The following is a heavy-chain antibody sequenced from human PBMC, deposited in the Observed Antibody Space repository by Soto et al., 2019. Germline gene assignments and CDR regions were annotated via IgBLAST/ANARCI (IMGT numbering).Heavy chain of an antibody. J-gene: IGHJ4*02. D-gene: IGHD5-12*01. Sequence: QVQLVQSGAEVKKPGSSVKVSCKASGGTFSSYTISWVRQAPGQGLEWMGRIIPILGIANYAQKFQGRVTITXXKXTXXAYMELCSLRSEDTAVYYCARERTPDGYNQPHFDYWGQGTLVTVSS. CDR2: IIPILGIA. V-gene: IGHV1-69*08. CDR1: GGTFSSYT. CDR3: ARERTPDGYNQPHFDY.